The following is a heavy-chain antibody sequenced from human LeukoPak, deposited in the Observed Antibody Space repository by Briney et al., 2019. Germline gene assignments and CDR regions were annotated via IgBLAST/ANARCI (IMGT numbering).Heavy chain of an antibody. CDR3: ATGGVGATKLDY. V-gene: IGHV1-24*01. J-gene: IGHJ4*02. CDR2: FDPEDGET. Sequence: ASVKVSCKVSGYTLTELSMHWVRQAPGKGLEWMGGFDPEDGETIYAQKFQGRVTMTEDTSTDTAYMELSSLRSEDTAVYYCATGGVGATKLDYWGQGTLVTVSS. D-gene: IGHD1-26*01. CDR1: GYTLTELS.